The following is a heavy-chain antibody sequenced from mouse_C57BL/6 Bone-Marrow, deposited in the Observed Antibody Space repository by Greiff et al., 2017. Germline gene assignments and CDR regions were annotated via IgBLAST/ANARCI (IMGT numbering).Heavy chain of an antibody. CDR2: ISDGGSYT. V-gene: IGHV5-4*01. D-gene: IGHD3-1*01. Sequence: EVKLMESGGGLVKPGGSLKLSCAASGFTFSSYAMSWVRQTPEKRLEWVATISDGGSYTYYPDNVKGRFTISRDNAKNNLYLQMSHLKSEDTAMYYCARENRGRGFAYWGQGTLVTVSA. CDR3: ARENRGRGFAY. J-gene: IGHJ3*01. CDR1: GFTFSSYA.